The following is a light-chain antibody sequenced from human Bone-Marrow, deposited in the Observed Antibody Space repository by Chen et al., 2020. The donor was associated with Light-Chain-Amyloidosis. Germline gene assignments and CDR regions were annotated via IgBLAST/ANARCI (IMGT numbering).Light chain of an antibody. V-gene: IGKV3-20*01. J-gene: IGKJ4*01. CDR2: GSS. Sequence: EIVLTQSPGTLSLSPGEGANLSCRASQTISSNYLTWYQQKFGQDPRLLIYGSSSRATGIPDRFTGSGSGTDFTLTINRLEPEDVAMYYCQQYGTSPLTFGGGTKVEIK. CDR1: QTISSNY. CDR3: QQYGTSPLT.